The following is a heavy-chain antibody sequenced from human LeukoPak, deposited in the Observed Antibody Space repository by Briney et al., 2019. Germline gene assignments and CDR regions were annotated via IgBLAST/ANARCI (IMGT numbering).Heavy chain of an antibody. CDR3: VRPIRGYSFDYYDY. Sequence: PSETLSLTCTVSGGSISSYYWSWIRQPPGKGLEWIGYIYYSGSTNYNPSLKSRVTISVDTSKNQFSLKLSSVTAADTAVYYCVRPIRGYSFDYYDYWGQGTLVTVSS. V-gene: IGHV4-59*01. J-gene: IGHJ4*02. CDR1: GGSISSYY. CDR2: IYYSGST. D-gene: IGHD5-18*01.